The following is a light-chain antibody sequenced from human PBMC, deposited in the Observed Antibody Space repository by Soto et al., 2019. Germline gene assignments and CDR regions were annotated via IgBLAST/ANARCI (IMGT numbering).Light chain of an antibody. Sequence: EIVMTQSPATLSVSPGERATLSCRASQSVSINLAWYQQKPGQAPRLLIYGASTRATGFPARFSGSGSGTDFTLTSNSLQSEDSAVYYCQQYSNWPPVTFGGGTKVDSK. CDR1: QSVSIN. V-gene: IGKV3-15*01. CDR3: QQYSNWPPVT. CDR2: GAS. J-gene: IGKJ4*01.